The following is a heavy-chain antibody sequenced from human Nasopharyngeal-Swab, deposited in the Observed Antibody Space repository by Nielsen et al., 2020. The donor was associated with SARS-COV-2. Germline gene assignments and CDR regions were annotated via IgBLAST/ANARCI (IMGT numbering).Heavy chain of an antibody. V-gene: IGHV3-7*01. CDR1: GFTFSTYW. D-gene: IGHD6-19*01. J-gene: IGHJ4*02. Sequence: GESLQISCEASGFTFSTYWMSWVRQAPGKGLEWVANIRQDESEKYYVDSVKGRFTISRDNAKNSLFLQMNSLRVADTAVYYCARLLEVGGTPLDYWGQGTLVSVSS. CDR2: IRQDESEK. CDR3: ARLLEVGGTPLDY.